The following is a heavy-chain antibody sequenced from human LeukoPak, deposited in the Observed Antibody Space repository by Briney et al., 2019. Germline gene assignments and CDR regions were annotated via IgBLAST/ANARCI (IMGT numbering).Heavy chain of an antibody. V-gene: IGHV4-4*07. J-gene: IGHJ6*03. CDR2: INTSGST. Sequence: SETLSLTCTVSGGSISSYYWSWIRQPAGKGLEWIGRINTSGSTKYNPSLKSRVTMSVDTSNNQFSLKLSSVTAVDTAVYYCARSVLDETYYMDVWGKGTTVTVSS. D-gene: IGHD3-16*01. CDR1: GGSISSYY. CDR3: ARSVLDETYYMDV.